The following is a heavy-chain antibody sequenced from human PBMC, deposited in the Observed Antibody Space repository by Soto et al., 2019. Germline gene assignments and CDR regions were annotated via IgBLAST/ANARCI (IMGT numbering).Heavy chain of an antibody. J-gene: IGHJ4*02. CDR2: ISSSSSAI. V-gene: IGHV3-48*01. CDR1: GFTFSGYS. D-gene: IGHD3-9*01. Sequence: PGGSLRLSCAASGFTFSGYSMNWVRQAPGKGLEWVSYISSSSSAIYYADSVKGRFTISRDNAKNSLYLQMNSLRAEDTAVYYCARDYLRSNFDWPRHWGQGTLVTVS. CDR3: ARDYLRSNFDWPRH.